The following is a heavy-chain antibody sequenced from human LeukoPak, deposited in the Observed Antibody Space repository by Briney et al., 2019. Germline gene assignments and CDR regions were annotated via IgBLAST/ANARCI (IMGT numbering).Heavy chain of an antibody. CDR3: ARGRGTTMVRGVITNYFDL. Sequence: GASVTVSCKTSGYTFTAHYIHWVRQAPGQGLEWMGWIDPNSGGTNYAQKFLGSVTMTGDTSINTAFMGIRRLRSDDTAIYYCARGRGTTMVRGVITNYFDLWGRGSLVTVSS. D-gene: IGHD3-10*01. CDR1: GYTFTAHY. CDR2: IDPNSGGT. J-gene: IGHJ2*01. V-gene: IGHV1-2*02.